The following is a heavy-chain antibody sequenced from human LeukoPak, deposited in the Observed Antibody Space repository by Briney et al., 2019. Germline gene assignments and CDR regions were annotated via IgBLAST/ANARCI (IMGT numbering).Heavy chain of an antibody. V-gene: IGHV1-2*02. Sequence: ASVKVSCKASGYIFTDYYMHWVRQAPGQGLEWMGWMNPNSGVTNYAQKFQVRVTMTGDTSISTAYMELSRLRPDDTAVYYCARDLRLAVSGTSGFDIWGQGTVVTVSS. D-gene: IGHD6-19*01. CDR1: GYIFTDYY. CDR2: MNPNSGVT. CDR3: ARDLRLAVSGTSGFDI. J-gene: IGHJ3*02.